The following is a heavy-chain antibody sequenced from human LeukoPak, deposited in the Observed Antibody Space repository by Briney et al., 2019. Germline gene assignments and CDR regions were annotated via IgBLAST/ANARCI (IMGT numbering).Heavy chain of an antibody. CDR1: GFTFSSYG. D-gene: IGHD3-22*01. CDR2: IWNDGSNK. CDR3: ARDRTYYYDSSGDYYFDY. V-gene: IGHV3-33*01. Sequence: PGRSLRLSCAASGFTFSSYGMHWVRQAPGKGLEWVAAIWNDGSNKYYADSVKGRFTISRDNSKNALYLQMNSLRAEDTAVYYCARDRTYYYDSSGDYYFDYWVRGTLVTVSS. J-gene: IGHJ4*02.